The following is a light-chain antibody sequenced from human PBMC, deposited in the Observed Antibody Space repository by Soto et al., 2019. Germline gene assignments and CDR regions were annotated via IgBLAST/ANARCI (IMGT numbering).Light chain of an antibody. CDR3: QQYKT. CDR2: GAS. CDR1: QSVSSSD. V-gene: IGKV3-20*01. Sequence: IVLTQSPVTLSLSPGERATLSCRASQSVSSSDLAWYQQKPGQAPRLLIYGASTRATGIPDRFSGSGSGTDFTLTIGRLEPEDFAVYYCQQYKTFGQGTKVDIK. J-gene: IGKJ1*01.